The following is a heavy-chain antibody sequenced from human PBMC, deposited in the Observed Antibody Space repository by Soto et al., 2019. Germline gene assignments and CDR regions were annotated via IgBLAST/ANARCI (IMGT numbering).Heavy chain of an antibody. J-gene: IGHJ4*02. D-gene: IGHD6-19*01. CDR3: AHIVVAGLGYYFDY. V-gene: IGHV2-5*02. CDR1: GFSLSSTRMA. CDR2: IYWDDDK. Sequence: QITLKESGPTLVKPTQTLTLTCTFSGFSLSSTRMAVGWIRQPPGKALEWLALIYWDDDKRYSPFLKSRRTLTKDTSKNQVVLTMSNMDPVDTARYYCAHIVVAGLGYYFDYWGQGTLVTVSS.